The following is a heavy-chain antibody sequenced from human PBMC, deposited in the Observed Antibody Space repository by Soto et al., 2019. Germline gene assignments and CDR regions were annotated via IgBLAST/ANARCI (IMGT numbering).Heavy chain of an antibody. J-gene: IGHJ4*02. Sequence: SETLSLTCTVSGGSISSGGYYWSWIRQHPGKGLEWIGYIYYSGSTYYNPSLKSRVTISVDTSKNQFSLKLSSVTAADTAVYYCARWDAAATGYYFDYWGQGNLVTVSS. V-gene: IGHV4-31*03. CDR1: GGSISSGGYY. CDR2: IYYSGST. CDR3: ARWDAAATGYYFDY. D-gene: IGHD1-1*01.